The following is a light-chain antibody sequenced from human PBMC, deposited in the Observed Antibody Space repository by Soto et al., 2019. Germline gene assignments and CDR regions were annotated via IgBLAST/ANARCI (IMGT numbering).Light chain of an antibody. Sequence: QSVLTHPPSASGTPGQRVAISCSGASSNIGSTRANWYRQLPGTAPKLLIYSDNPRPSGVPDRFSGSKSGTSASLAISGLQSEDDADYDCAAWDNSLNGYVFGTGTKLTVL. CDR3: AAWDNSLNGYV. CDR2: SDN. J-gene: IGLJ1*01. V-gene: IGLV1-44*01. CDR1: SSNIGSTR.